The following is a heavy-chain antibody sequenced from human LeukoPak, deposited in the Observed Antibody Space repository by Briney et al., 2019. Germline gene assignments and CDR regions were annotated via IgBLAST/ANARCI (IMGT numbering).Heavy chain of an antibody. V-gene: IGHV1-69*06. CDR3: ATTLYYDSNGYYYGSLGPDY. J-gene: IGHJ4*02. Sequence: GASVKVSCKASGGTFSSYAISWVRQAPGQGLEWMGGIIPIFGTANYAQKFQGRVTITADKSTSTAYMELSSLRSEDTAVYYCATTLYYDSNGYYYGSLGPDYWGQGTLVTVSS. CDR2: IIPIFGTA. CDR1: GGTFSSYA. D-gene: IGHD3-22*01.